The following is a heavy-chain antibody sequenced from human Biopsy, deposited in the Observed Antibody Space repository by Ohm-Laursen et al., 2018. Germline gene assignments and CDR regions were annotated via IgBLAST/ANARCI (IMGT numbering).Heavy chain of an antibody. Sequence: SLRLSCAASGFTFTHACMSWVRQGPGKGLEWVANINPDGSVKYFADSVKGRFTISRDNAENSMYLQMSSLTVDDTAVYYCARDERWGQGTLVTVSS. J-gene: IGHJ4*02. V-gene: IGHV3-7*01. CDR1: GFTFTHAC. CDR3: ARDER. CDR2: INPDGSVK. D-gene: IGHD5-24*01.